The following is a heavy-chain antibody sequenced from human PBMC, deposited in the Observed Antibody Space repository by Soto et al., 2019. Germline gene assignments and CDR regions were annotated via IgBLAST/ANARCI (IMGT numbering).Heavy chain of an antibody. V-gene: IGHV3-23*01. CDR2: ISGGGGST. CDR3: AKDVYDSTIYYLDF. CDR1: GFTFSSYA. J-gene: IGHJ4*02. D-gene: IGHD2-8*01. Sequence: EVQLLESGGGLVQPGGSLRLSCAASGFTFSSYAMSWVRQAPGKGLEWVSVISGGGGSTYYADSVKGRFTISRDNSQETLYLQMNSLRAEDTAVYYCAKDVYDSTIYYLDFWGQGTLVTVSS.